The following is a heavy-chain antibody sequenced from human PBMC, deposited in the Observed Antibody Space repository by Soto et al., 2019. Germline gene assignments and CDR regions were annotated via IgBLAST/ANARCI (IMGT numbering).Heavy chain of an antibody. CDR3: ARHHVRGYSYGYQSGPGRQFDY. J-gene: IGHJ4*02. Sequence: SETLSLTCTVSGGSLSSSSYYWGWIRQPPGKGLEWIGSIYYSGSTYYNPSLKSRVTISVHTSKNQFSLHLSSVTAADTAMYYCARHHVRGYSYGYQSGPGRQFDYWGQGTLVT. CDR1: GGSLSSSSYY. V-gene: IGHV4-39*01. D-gene: IGHD5-18*01. CDR2: IYYSGST.